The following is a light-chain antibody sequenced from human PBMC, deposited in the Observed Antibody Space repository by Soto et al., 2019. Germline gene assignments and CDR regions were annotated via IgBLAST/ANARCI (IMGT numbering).Light chain of an antibody. V-gene: IGKV3-11*01. CDR3: QQRKNWPPLT. J-gene: IGKJ4*01. CDR2: EAS. CDR1: QSVSSY. Sequence: EIVLTQSPATLSLSPGERATLSCRASQSVSSYLACYQQKPGQAPRLLIYEASNRATGIPARFSGSGSGTDFTLTISSLEPEDFAVYYCQQRKNWPPLTFGGGTKVEIK.